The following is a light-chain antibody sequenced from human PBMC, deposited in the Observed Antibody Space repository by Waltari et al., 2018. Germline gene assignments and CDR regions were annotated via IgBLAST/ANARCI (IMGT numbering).Light chain of an antibody. V-gene: IGLV1-47*01. CDR1: NSNIGSNP. J-gene: IGLJ3*02. CDR2: KND. Sequence: QSVLTQPPSASGTPGQRVTISCSGSNSNIGSNPVSWYQQFPGTAPKLVIYKNDRRPAWVADRFSASKSGTAASLALRGLRSEDEADYYCEAWDDSPMGQVFGGGTKVTVL. CDR3: EAWDDSPMGQV.